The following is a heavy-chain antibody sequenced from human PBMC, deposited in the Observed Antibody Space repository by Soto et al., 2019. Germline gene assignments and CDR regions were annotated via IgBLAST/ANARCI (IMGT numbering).Heavy chain of an antibody. J-gene: IGHJ4*02. Sequence: SDNLSLTCAVYGGACSGYYWSWIRQPPGKGLEGVGEINHSGSTNYNPSLKSRVTISVDTSKNQFSLKLSSVTAADTAAYFCASASWRENWVAHWGTGIQIT. CDR1: GGACSGYY. CDR3: ASASWRENWVAH. V-gene: IGHV4-34*01. D-gene: IGHD2-2*01. CDR2: INHSGST.